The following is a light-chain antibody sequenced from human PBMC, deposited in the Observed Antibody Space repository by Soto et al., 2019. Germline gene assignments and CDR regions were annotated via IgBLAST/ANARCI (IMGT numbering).Light chain of an antibody. CDR3: QQYGSSQYT. Sequence: EIVLTQSPDTLSVSPGERVTLSCRASQSFSSSYLAWYQQKPGQAPRLLIYGASSRATGIPDRFSGSGSGTEFTLTISRLEPEDFAVYYCQQYGSSQYTFGQGTKLEVK. CDR2: GAS. CDR1: QSFSSSY. J-gene: IGKJ2*01. V-gene: IGKV3-20*01.